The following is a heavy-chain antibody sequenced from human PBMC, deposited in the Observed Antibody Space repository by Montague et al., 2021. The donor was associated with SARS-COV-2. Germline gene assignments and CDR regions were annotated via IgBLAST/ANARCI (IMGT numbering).Heavy chain of an antibody. CDR1: GGSISSYY. V-gene: IGHV4-59*01. D-gene: IGHD6-13*01. CDR2: IYYSGST. Sequence: SETLSLTCTVSGGSISSYYWSWIRQPPRKGLEWIGYIYYSGSTNYNPSLKSRVTISLDTSTNQFSLKLSSVTAADTAVYYCARAGQQLARYYYYGMDVWGQGTTVTVSS. J-gene: IGHJ6*02. CDR3: ARAGQQLARYYYYGMDV.